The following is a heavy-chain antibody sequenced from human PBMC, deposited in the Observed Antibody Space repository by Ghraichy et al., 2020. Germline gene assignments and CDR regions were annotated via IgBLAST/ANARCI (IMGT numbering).Heavy chain of an antibody. CDR1: GGSISSYY. J-gene: IGHJ4*02. CDR2: IYYSGST. CDR3: ATLSCSGGSCLVYGVDY. V-gene: IGHV4-59*01. D-gene: IGHD2-15*01. Sequence: SETLSLTCTVSGGSISSYYWSWIRQPPGKGLEWIGYIYYSGSTNYNPSLKSRVTISVDTSKNQFSLKLSSVTAADTAVYYCATLSCSGGSCLVYGVDYWGQGTLVTVSS.